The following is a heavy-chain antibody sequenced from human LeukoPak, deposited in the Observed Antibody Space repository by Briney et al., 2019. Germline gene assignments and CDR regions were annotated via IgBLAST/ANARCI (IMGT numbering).Heavy chain of an antibody. V-gene: IGHV3-23*01. Sequence: GGSLRLSCAASGVTFSSYSMNWVRQAPGKGLEWVSAISGSGGSTYYADSVKGRFTISRDNSKNTLYLQMNSLRAEDTAVYYCAKEGSGSSSWPDYWGQGTLVTVSS. CDR1: GVTFSSYS. CDR3: AKEGSGSSSWPDY. D-gene: IGHD6-13*01. CDR2: ISGSGGST. J-gene: IGHJ4*02.